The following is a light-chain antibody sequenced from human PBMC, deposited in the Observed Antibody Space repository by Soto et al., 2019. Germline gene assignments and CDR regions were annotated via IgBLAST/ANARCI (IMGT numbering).Light chain of an antibody. CDR2: DAS. Sequence: DIQMTQSPSSLSASVGDRVTITCRASQRISGYLNWYQQKPGKAPKLLIYDASSLQSGVPSRFSGSGSGTDFLLPISRLQPEDFADYKCQQSYSTPLYSFGQGTQLEIK. V-gene: IGKV1-39*01. J-gene: IGKJ2*01. CDR3: QQSYSTPLYS. CDR1: QRISGY.